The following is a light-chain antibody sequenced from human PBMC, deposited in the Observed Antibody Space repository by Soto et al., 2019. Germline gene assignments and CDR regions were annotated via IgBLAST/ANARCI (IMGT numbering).Light chain of an antibody. V-gene: IGLV1-40*01. Sequence: QSVLTPPPSVSGAPGQRVTISCTGSTSNIGAGFDLHWYHHLPGTAPKLLIYRNTNRPSGVPDRFSGSKAGTSASLAITGLQAEDEADYYCQSYDSSLSAYVFGTGTKVTVL. J-gene: IGLJ1*01. CDR3: QSYDSSLSAYV. CDR2: RNT. CDR1: TSNIGAGFD.